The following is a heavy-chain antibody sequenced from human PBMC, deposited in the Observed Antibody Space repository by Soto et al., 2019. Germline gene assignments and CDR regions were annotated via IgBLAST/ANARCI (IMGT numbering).Heavy chain of an antibody. V-gene: IGHV3-9*01. CDR2: ISWNSGSI. Sequence: GGSLRLSCAASGFTFDDYAMHWVRQAPGKGLEWVSGISWNSGSIGYADSVKGRFTISRDNAKNSLYLQMNSLRAEDTALYYCAKGGITMIVVVLDYWGQGTLVTVSS. D-gene: IGHD3-22*01. CDR1: GFTFDDYA. J-gene: IGHJ4*02. CDR3: AKGGITMIVVVLDY.